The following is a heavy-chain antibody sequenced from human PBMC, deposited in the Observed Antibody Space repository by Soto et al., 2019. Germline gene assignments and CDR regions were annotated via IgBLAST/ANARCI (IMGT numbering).Heavy chain of an antibody. CDR3: AKDKAPYYYDSSGYYGSFAFDI. Sequence: PGGSLRLSCAASGFTFSSYAMSWVRQAPGKGLEWVSAISGSGGSTYYADSVKGRFTTSRDNSKNTLYLQMNSLRAEDTAVYYCAKDKAPYYYDSSGYYGSFAFDIWGQGTMVT. CDR2: ISGSGGST. V-gene: IGHV3-23*01. J-gene: IGHJ3*02. D-gene: IGHD3-22*01. CDR1: GFTFSSYA.